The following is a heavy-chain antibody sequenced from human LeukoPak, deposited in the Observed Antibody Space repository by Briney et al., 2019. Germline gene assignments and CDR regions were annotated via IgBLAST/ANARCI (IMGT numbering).Heavy chain of an antibody. CDR3: ARDGVTSPFDY. CDR2: ISYGGSNK. Sequence: GGSLRLSCAASGFTFSSYAMHWVRQAPGKGLEWVAVISYGGSNKYYADSVKGRFTISRDNSKNTLYLQMNSLRAEDTAVYYCARDGVTSPFDYWGQGTLVTVSS. J-gene: IGHJ4*02. D-gene: IGHD2-21*02. CDR1: GFTFSSYA. V-gene: IGHV3-30*04.